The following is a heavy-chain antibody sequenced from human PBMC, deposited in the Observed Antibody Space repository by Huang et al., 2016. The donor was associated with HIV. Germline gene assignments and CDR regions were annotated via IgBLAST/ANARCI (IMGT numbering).Heavy chain of an antibody. D-gene: IGHD6-13*01. V-gene: IGHV4-39*01. Sequence: QLQLQESGPGQVKPSETLSLTCTVSGDFISSTNYYWGWIRQSPGKGLEWVGSVYQSGCTNYNPSLKRRVTLSGDTSRNQFSLRLNSVTAADTAVYYCASQHIGAAATWFWGRGTQVAVSS. CDR2: VYQSGCT. J-gene: IGHJ4*02. CDR3: ASQHIGAAATWF. CDR1: GDFISSTNYY.